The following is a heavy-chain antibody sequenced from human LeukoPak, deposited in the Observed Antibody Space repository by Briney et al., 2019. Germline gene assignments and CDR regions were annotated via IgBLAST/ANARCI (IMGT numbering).Heavy chain of an antibody. V-gene: IGHV3-48*03. D-gene: IGHD3-22*01. CDR1: GFTFSSYE. CDR3: ARVSSYDSSGYHFDY. Sequence: GGSLRLSCAASGFTFSSYEMNWVRQAPGKGLEWDSYISSSGSTIYYADSVKVRFTISRDNAKNSLYLQMNSLRAEDTAVYYCARVSSYDSSGYHFDYWGQGTLVTVSS. CDR2: ISSSGSTI. J-gene: IGHJ4*02.